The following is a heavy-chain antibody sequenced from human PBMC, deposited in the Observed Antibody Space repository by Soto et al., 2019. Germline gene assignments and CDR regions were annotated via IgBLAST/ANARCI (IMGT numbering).Heavy chain of an antibody. Sequence: SETLSRTCTVSGGSISSYYWSWIRQPPGKGLEWIGYIYYSGSTNYNPSLKSRVTISVDTSKNQFSLKLSSVTAADTAVYYCAREGRSAEFDYWGQGTLVTVSS. CDR1: GGSISSYY. CDR3: AREGRSAEFDY. J-gene: IGHJ4*02. V-gene: IGHV4-59*01. CDR2: IYYSGST.